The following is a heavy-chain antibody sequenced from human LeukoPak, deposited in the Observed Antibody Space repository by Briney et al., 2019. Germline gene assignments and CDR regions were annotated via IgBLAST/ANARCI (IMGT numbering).Heavy chain of an antibody. J-gene: IGHJ4*02. CDR2: IYHTGST. V-gene: IGHV4-59*01. D-gene: IGHD2-15*01. CDR3: ARGVVATPQTFDY. CDR1: GGSISGFY. Sequence: SETLSLTCTVSGGSISGFYWSWIRQPPGKGLEWIGYIYHTGSTNYNPSLKSRVTISVDTSKNQFSLKLSSVTAADTAVYYCARGVVATPQTFDYWGQGTLVAVSS.